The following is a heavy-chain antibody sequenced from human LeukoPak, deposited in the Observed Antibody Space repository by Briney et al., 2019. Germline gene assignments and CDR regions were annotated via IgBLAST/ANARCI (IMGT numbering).Heavy chain of an antibody. Sequence: SETLSLTCIVSGGSISGSYSYWGWVRQPPGEGLEWIGNVFHSGTTYYNPSLKSRLTTSVDTSKNLFSMRLSSVTAADTAVYYCARHTDRIRFAMDVWGQGTTVTVFS. V-gene: IGHV4-39*01. CDR3: ARHTDRIRFAMDV. J-gene: IGHJ6*02. CDR1: GGSISGSYSY. CDR2: VFHSGTT. D-gene: IGHD3-22*01.